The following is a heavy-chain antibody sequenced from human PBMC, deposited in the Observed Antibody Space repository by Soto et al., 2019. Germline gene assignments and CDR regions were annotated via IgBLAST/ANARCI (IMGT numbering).Heavy chain of an antibody. CDR1: GFTFSSHA. Sequence: PGGSLRLSCAASGFTFSSHAMRWFRQAPGKGLEWVAVISYGVSNKYYADSVKGRFTISRDNSKNTLYLQMNSLRADDTAVYYCAKSKTVYDTSGYYAFDIWGQGTMVTVSS. D-gene: IGHD3-22*01. V-gene: IGHV3-30*18. CDR3: AKSKTVYDTSGYYAFDI. CDR2: ISYGVSNK. J-gene: IGHJ3*02.